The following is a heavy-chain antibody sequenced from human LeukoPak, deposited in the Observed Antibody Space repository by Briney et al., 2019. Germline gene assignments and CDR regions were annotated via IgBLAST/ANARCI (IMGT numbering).Heavy chain of an antibody. CDR2: IYRNGST. D-gene: IGHD1-1*01. V-gene: IGHV4-38-2*01. CDR3: ARHYWTPGAFDI. J-gene: IGHJ3*02. Sequence: SGTLSLTCVVSGYSISTGYFWGWVRQPPGKGLERIGSIYRNGSTYYNPSLKSRVTVSVDTSKNQFSLKLSSVTAADTAVYYCARHYWTPGAFDIWGQGTVVTVSS. CDR1: GYSISTGYF.